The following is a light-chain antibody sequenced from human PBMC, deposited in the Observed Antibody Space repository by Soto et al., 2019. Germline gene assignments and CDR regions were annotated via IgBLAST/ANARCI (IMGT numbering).Light chain of an antibody. CDR3: QQYDKWPHT. V-gene: IGKV3-15*01. Sequence: EMVMTQSPATLSVSPGERATLSCRASQNLSRNLAWYQQQPGQAPRLLIYGASTRATGIPGRFSGSGSGTDFTLTSSSLQSEDFAVYYCQQYDKWPHTFGQGTKVEIK. J-gene: IGKJ2*01. CDR2: GAS. CDR1: QNLSRN.